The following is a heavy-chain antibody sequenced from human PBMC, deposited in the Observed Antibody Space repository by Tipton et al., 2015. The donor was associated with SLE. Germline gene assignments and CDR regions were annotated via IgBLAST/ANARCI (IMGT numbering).Heavy chain of an antibody. CDR1: GGSISSSNW. CDR2: IYHSGST. D-gene: IGHD2-15*01. J-gene: IGHJ4*02. Sequence: GSLRLSCAVSGGSISSSNWWSWVRQPPGKGLEWIGEIYHSGSTNYNPSLKSRVTISVDTSKNQFSLKLSSVTAAGTAVYYCARAGGGGSGGSLWGQGTLVTVSS. CDR3: ARAGGGGSGGSL. V-gene: IGHV4-4*02.